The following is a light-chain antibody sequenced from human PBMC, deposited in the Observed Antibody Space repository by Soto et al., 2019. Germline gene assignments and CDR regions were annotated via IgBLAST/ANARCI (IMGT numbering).Light chain of an antibody. J-gene: IGKJ4*01. CDR1: LRVVRSS. V-gene: IGKV3-20*01. CDR3: QQYGSSPRLT. Sequence: TVLTQSPATPSMPPGERATLSYRSGLRVVRSSLPCHQQTAAPAPRLLTNTASSRATGIPDRFSGSGSGTDFTLTISRLEPEDFAVYYCQQYGSSPRLTFGGGTKVDIK. CDR2: TAS.